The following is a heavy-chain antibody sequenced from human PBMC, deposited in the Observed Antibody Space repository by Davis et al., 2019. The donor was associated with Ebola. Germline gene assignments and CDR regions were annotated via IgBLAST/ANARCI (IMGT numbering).Heavy chain of an antibody. CDR2: ISYDGSNK. CDR3: ARDLDRTNWYIFDP. CDR1: GFTFSSYA. V-gene: IGHV3-30-3*01. J-gene: IGHJ5*02. Sequence: GGSLRLSCAASGFTFSSYAMHWVRQAPGKGLEWVAVISYDGSNKYYADSVKGRFTISRDNSNNTVFLEMNNLRADDTAIYYCARDLDRTNWYIFDPWGQGTLVTVSS. D-gene: IGHD6-13*01.